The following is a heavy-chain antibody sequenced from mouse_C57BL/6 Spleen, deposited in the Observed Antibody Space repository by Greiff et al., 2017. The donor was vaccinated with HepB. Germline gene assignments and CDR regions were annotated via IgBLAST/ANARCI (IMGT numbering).Heavy chain of an antibody. CDR3: ARGGYGSSPDWFAY. J-gene: IGHJ3*01. D-gene: IGHD1-1*01. Sequence: VKVVESGPELVKPGASVKISCKASGYAFSSSWMNWVKQRPGKGLEWIGRIYPGDGDTNYNGKFKGKATLTADKSSSTAYMQLSSLTSEDSAVYFCARGGYGSSPDWFAYWGQGTLVTVSA. CDR2: IYPGDGDT. V-gene: IGHV1-82*01. CDR1: GYAFSSSW.